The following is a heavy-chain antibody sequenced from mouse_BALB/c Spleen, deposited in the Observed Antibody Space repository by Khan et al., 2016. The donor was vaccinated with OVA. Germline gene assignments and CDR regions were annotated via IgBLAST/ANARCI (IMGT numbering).Heavy chain of an antibody. V-gene: IGHV1-18*01. CDR2: INPKNGVT. Sequence: EVQLQQSGPELVKPGASVKISCKTSGYTFTENTLHWVKQSHGKSLEWIGVINPKNGVTSYNQKFKGKVTLTVDKSSSTAYMEFRSLTSEDSAVYYCARDARRYWGQGTSVTVSS. J-gene: IGHJ4*01. CDR3: ARDARRY. CDR1: GYTFTENT.